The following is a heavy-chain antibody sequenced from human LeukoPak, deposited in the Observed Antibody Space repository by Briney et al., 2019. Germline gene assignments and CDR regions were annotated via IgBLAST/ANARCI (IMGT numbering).Heavy chain of an antibody. CDR2: INHSGST. J-gene: IGHJ6*03. CDR1: GGSFSGYC. CDR3: AAERNTYYYYYMDV. Sequence: SETLSLTCAVYGGSFSGYCWSWIRQPPGKGLEWIGEINHSGSTNYNPSPKSRVTISVDTSKNQFSLKLSSVTAADTAVYYCAAERNTYYYYYMDVWGKGTTVTVSS. V-gene: IGHV4-34*01.